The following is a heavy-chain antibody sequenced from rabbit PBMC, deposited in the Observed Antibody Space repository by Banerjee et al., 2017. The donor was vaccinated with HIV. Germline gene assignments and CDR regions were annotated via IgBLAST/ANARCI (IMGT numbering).Heavy chain of an antibody. Sequence: QEQLEESGGDLVKPEGSLTLTCTASGFSFSNGYVMCWVRQAPGKGLEWIACIDTISGDTVYATWAKGRFTISKASWTTVTLQMTSLTAADTATYFCARNNANGSDYDLWGQGTLVTVS. CDR1: GFSFSNGYV. J-gene: IGHJ4*01. V-gene: IGHV1S45*01. D-gene: IGHD2-1*01. CDR2: IDTISGDT. CDR3: ARNNANGSDYDL.